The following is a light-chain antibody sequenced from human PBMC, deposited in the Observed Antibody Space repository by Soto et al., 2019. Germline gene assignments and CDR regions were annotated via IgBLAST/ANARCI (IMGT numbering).Light chain of an antibody. CDR2: GAS. CDR1: QSVSSY. Sequence: EIVLTQSPATLSLSPGERATLSCRASQSVSSYLAWYQQKPGQAPRLLIYGASNRATGIPARFSGSGSGTDFTLTISSLEPEDSAVYYCQQRGNWPSITFGQGTRLEIK. V-gene: IGKV3-11*01. CDR3: QQRGNWPSIT. J-gene: IGKJ5*01.